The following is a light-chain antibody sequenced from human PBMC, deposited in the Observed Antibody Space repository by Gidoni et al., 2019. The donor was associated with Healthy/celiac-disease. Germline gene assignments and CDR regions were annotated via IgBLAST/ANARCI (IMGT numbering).Light chain of an antibody. CDR1: QSVSSN. V-gene: IGKV3-15*01. CDR3: QQYNNWPRVT. Sequence: IVMTQSPATLSVSPRAKATLSCRASQSVSSNVAWYQQKPGQAPRLLIYGASTRATGIPARFSGSGSGTEFTLTISSLQSEDVAVYCCQQYNNWPRVTFGQGTKLEIK. CDR2: GAS. J-gene: IGKJ2*01.